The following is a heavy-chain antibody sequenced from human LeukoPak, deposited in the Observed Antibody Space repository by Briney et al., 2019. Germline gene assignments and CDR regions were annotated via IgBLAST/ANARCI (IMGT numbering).Heavy chain of an antibody. J-gene: IGHJ4*02. CDR3: ARLQYIEET. CDR2: ISYDGSNK. CDR1: GFTFSSYA. Sequence: GGSLRLSCAASGFTFSSYAMHWVRQAPGKGLEWVAVISYDGSNKYYADSVKGRFTISRDNSKNTLYLQMNSLRAEDTAVYYWARLQYIEETWGQGTLVTVSS. D-gene: IGHD2/OR15-2a*01. V-gene: IGHV3-30-3*01.